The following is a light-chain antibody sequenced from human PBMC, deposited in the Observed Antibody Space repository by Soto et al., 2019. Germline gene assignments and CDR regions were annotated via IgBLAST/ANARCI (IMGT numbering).Light chain of an antibody. CDR3: QQSYSTPYT. CDR2: GAS. Sequence: DIQLTQSPSSLSASVGDRVTITCRASQNISIYLNWYQQKPGKDPYLLIYGASSLQSGVPSRFSGSGSGTDFNLAIRSLQPNDFATYYCQQSYSTPYTFGQGARLETK. CDR1: QNISIY. J-gene: IGKJ2*01. V-gene: IGKV1-39*01.